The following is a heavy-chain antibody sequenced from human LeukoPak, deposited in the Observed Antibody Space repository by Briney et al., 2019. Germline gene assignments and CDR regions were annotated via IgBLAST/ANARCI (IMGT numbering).Heavy chain of an antibody. D-gene: IGHD3-10*01. J-gene: IGHJ4*02. CDR2: ITYDGITT. CDR3: VKEQGSGYYRTADY. CDR1: GFTLSSCG. V-gene: IGHV3-30*18. Sequence: GTSLRLSCVASGFTLSSCGMHWVRQAPGKGLEWVAAITYDGITTYSDDSVKGRFTISRDTSKSTLHLQMNNLRPEDTAVYFCVKEQGSGYYRTADYWGQGTLVTVSS.